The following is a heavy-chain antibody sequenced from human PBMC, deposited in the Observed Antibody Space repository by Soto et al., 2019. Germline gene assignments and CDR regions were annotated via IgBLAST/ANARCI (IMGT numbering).Heavy chain of an antibody. CDR1: GFLLSNVKVG. CDR2: MFSNDEK. CDR3: ARLQEGYYGSASYYSPFDL. J-gene: IGHJ5*02. V-gene: IGHV2-26*01. D-gene: IGHD3-10*01. Sequence: SGPTLVNPTETLTLACTVSGFLLSNVKVGVSWIRQPPGKALEWLAHMFSNDEKSYSTSLKSRLTISKDTSKNQVVLTMTNMDPADTGTYYCARLQEGYYGSASYYSPFDLWGQGALVTVSS.